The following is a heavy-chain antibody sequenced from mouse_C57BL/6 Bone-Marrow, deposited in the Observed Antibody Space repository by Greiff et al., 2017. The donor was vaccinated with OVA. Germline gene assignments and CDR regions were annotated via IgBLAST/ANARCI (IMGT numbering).Heavy chain of an antibody. V-gene: IGHV1-52*01. J-gene: IGHJ1*03. D-gene: IGHD1-1*01. CDR1: GYTFTSYW. CDR2: IDPSDSET. CDR3: ARRGSSYWYFDV. Sequence: QVQLQQPGAELVRPGSSVKLSCKASGYTFTSYWMHWVKQRPIQGLEWIGNIDPSDSETHYNQKFKDKATLTVDKSSSIAYMQLSSLTSEDSAVYYCARRGSSYWYFDVWGTGTTVTVSS.